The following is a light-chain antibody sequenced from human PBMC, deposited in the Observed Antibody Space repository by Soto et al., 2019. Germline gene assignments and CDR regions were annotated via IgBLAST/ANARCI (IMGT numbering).Light chain of an antibody. CDR2: GAS. CDR3: QQYDSSPPLT. J-gene: IGKJ4*01. Sequence: EIVLTQSPGTLSLSPGERATLSCRASQSVSSSYLGWYQQKPGQAPRLLIYGASSRATGIPDRFSASGSGTDFTLTISRLEPEDFAVYYCQQYDSSPPLTFGGGTKVEIK. V-gene: IGKV3-20*01. CDR1: QSVSSSY.